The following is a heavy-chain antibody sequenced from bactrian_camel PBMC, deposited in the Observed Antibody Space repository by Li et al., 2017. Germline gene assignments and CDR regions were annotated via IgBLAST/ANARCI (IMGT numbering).Heavy chain of an antibody. J-gene: IGHJ6*01. CDR3: AADGIGPEVCERPEDLAY. CDR2: IQGSGGST. Sequence: QLVESGGGLVQPGGSLRLSCAASGFTFTTYWMYWVRQAPGKGLEWVSSIQGSGGSTYYADSVKGRFTISRDHAKNTVYLQMNSLKPEDTAMYYCAADGIGPEVCERPEDLAYRGQGTQVTVS. CDR1: GFTFTTYW. V-gene: IGHV3S25*01. D-gene: IGHD6*01.